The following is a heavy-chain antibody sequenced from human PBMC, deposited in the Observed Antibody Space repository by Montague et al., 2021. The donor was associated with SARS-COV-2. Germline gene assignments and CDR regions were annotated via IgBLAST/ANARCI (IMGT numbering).Heavy chain of an antibody. Sequence: SETLSLTCTVSGDSISSSSYNWGWIRQPPGKGLEWFGSVHYNGRTYYXXXLKSRVTIYVDTSKNQISLRLSSVTAADTAVYYSTRHVHMTWPEPSPGFDYWGQGPLVTVSS. D-gene: IGHD1-1*01. V-gene: IGHV4-39*01. CDR1: GDSISSSSYN. CDR2: VHYNGRT. CDR3: TRHVHMTWPEPSPGFDY. J-gene: IGHJ4*02.